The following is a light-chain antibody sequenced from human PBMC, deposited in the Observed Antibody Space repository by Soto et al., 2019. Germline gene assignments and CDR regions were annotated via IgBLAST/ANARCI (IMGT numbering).Light chain of an antibody. CDR1: QSVSSSY. Sequence: EIVLTQSPGTLSLSPGERATLSCRASQSVSSSYLAWYQQKPGQAPRLLIYGASSRASGIPDRFSGSGSGTDFTLTSSRLEPEDFAVYYCQQHGSSPRTFGQVTKVEIK. V-gene: IGKV3-20*01. CDR3: QQHGSSPRT. J-gene: IGKJ1*01. CDR2: GAS.